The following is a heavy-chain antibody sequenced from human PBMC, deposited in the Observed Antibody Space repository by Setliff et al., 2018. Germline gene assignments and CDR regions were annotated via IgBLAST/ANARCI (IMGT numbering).Heavy chain of an antibody. Sequence: PSETLSLTCTVSGGSISSSLYYWGWIRQPPGKGLEWIGSIYYSGSTNYNPSLKSRVTISVDTSKNQFSLKLSSVTAADTAVYYCARGAGYSSRWYIYYYGMDVGGQGTTVTVSS. J-gene: IGHJ6*02. CDR3: ARGAGYSSRWYIYYYGMDV. D-gene: IGHD6-13*01. CDR1: GGSISSSLYY. V-gene: IGHV4-39*07. CDR2: IYYSGST.